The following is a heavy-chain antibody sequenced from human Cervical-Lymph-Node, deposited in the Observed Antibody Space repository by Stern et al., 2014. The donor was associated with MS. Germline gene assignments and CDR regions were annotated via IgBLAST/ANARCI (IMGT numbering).Heavy chain of an antibody. V-gene: IGHV1-69*06. J-gene: IGHJ4*02. CDR1: GGTFSTYS. D-gene: IGHD1-1*01. CDR3: ARYRGTFYFDN. CDR2: IILIFGTV. Sequence: QVQLGQSGAEVKRPGSSVRVACKASGGTFSTYSISWVRQAPGQGLEWMGGIILIFGTVNYAQKFQGRVTMSADKSTSTAYLDLTSLRSEDTVMYYCARYRGTFYFDNWGQGTLVTVSS.